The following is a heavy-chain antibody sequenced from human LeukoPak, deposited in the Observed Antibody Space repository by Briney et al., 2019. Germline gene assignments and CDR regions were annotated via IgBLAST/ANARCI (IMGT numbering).Heavy chain of an antibody. CDR2: INHSGST. Sequence: SETLSLTCAVYGGSFSGYYWGWIRQPPGKGLEWIGEINHSGSTNYNPSLKSRVTISVDTSKNQFSLKLSSVTAADTAVYYCARETVVVPATSSRYYYYYYMDVWGKGTTVTVSS. J-gene: IGHJ6*03. V-gene: IGHV4-34*01. CDR1: GGSFSGYY. D-gene: IGHD2-2*01. CDR3: ARETVVVPATSSRYYYYYYMDV.